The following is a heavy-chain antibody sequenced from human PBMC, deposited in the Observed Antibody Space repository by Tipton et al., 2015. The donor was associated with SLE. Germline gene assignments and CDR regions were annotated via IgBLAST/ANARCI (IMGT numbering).Heavy chain of an antibody. V-gene: IGHV4-61*01. CDR1: GGSVSSGSYY. J-gene: IGHJ6*03. CDR2: IYTSGST. Sequence: LRLSCTVSGGSVSSGSYYWAWIRQPPGKGPEWIGHIYTSGSTNYNPSLKSRVTISVDTSKNQFSLKLSSVTAADTAVYYCARSLKGYYYYYYYMDVWGKGTTVTVSS. CDR3: ARSLKGYYYYYYYMDV.